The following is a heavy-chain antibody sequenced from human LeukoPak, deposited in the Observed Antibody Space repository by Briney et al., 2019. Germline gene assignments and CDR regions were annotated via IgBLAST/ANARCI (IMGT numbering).Heavy chain of an antibody. J-gene: IGHJ4*02. CDR1: GFTLRSYG. D-gene: IGHD3-3*01. CDR2: IWHDGSVL. CDR3: ARDRGQDDPIDI. V-gene: IGHV3-33*01. Sequence: PGGSLRLSCAASGFTLRSYGMHWVRQAPGEGLEWVAVIWHDGSVLDYSESVKGRFTVSRDNRKNTLYLQMDSLRVEDTAVYYCARDRGQDDPIDIWGQGTLVPVSS.